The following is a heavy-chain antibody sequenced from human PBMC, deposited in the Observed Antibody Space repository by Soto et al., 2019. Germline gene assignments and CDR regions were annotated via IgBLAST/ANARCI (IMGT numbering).Heavy chain of an antibody. J-gene: IGHJ4*02. CDR3: ARDDTGANFGY. CDR2: INPKKGDT. D-gene: IGHD2-8*02. Sequence: QVQLVQSGAEVMKPGASVKVSCKASGYRFIDFFVHWVRQAPGQGLEWMGWINPKKGDTNYAQKFQGRVTMTKDTSISVAYMELSGLNSGDTAVYYCARDDTGANFGYWGQGALLTVS. V-gene: IGHV1-2*02. CDR1: GYRFIDFF.